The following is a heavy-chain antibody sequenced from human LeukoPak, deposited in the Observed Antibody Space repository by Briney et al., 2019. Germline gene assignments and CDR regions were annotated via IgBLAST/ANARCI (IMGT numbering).Heavy chain of an antibody. V-gene: IGHV1-69*13. CDR3: AREGGLEYYGSGRSSISMGY. Sequence: VASVKVSCKASGGTFSSYAISWVRQAPGQGLEWMGGIIPIFGTANYAQKLQGRVTITADESTSAAYMEMSSLRSEDTAGYYCAREGGLEYYGSGRSSISMGYWGQGTLVTVST. J-gene: IGHJ4*02. CDR1: GGTFSSYA. CDR2: IIPIFGTA. D-gene: IGHD3-10*01.